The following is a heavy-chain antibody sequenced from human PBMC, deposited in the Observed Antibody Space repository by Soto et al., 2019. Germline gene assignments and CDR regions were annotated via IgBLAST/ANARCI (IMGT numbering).Heavy chain of an antibody. V-gene: IGHV4-59*01. CDR2: IYYSGRT. CDR1: GGSISTYY. CDR3: ARLRGMDD. J-gene: IGHJ6*02. Sequence: QVQLQESGPGLVKPSETLSLTCTISGGSISTYYWSWIRQPPGKGLEWIGYIYYSGRTDYNPSLKSRVTISADTSKNQFSLKLSSVTAADTAVYYCARLRGMDDWGHGTTVTVSS.